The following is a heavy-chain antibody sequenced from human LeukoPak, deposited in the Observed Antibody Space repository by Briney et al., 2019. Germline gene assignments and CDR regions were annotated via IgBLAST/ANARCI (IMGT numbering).Heavy chain of an antibody. J-gene: IGHJ4*02. CDR2: IRYDGGEQ. Sequence: RGSLRLSCAASGFTFSNNGMHWVRQAPGKGLEWVAFIRYDGGEQYYADSVKGRFTISRDNSINTLYPQITSLRPEHTAVYYCTKESSPGDYWGLGTLVTVSS. V-gene: IGHV3-30*02. CDR3: TKESSPGDY. CDR1: GFTFSNNG. D-gene: IGHD6-6*01.